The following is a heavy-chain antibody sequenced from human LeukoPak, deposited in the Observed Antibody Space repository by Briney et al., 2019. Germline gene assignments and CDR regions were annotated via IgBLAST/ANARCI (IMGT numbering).Heavy chain of an antibody. J-gene: IGHJ6*03. Sequence: GGSLRLPCAASGFTFSDYYMSWIRQAPGKGLEWVSDISSSGSSTYYADSVKGQFTISRDNAKNSLYLQMNSLRAEDTAVYYCARDPASLWFFYYYYMDVWGKGTTVTVSS. CDR1: GFTFSDYY. V-gene: IGHV3-11*04. CDR2: ISSSGSST. D-gene: IGHD3-10*01. CDR3: ARDPASLWFFYYYYMDV.